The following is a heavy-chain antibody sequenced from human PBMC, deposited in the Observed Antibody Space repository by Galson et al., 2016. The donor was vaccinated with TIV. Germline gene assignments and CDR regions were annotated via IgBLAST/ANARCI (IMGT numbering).Heavy chain of an antibody. CDR2: IITIFGTT. D-gene: IGHD5-18*01. CDR3: AKDPYIYGSYLDH. Sequence: SVKVSCKASGGLVSNYAISWVRQAPGQGLEWMGGIITIFGTTKYALKFQGRVTITADESTKIVNMELSSLRSEDTAVYYCAKDPYIYGSYLDHWGQGTLVTVSS. CDR1: GGLVSNYA. V-gene: IGHV1-69*13. J-gene: IGHJ4*02.